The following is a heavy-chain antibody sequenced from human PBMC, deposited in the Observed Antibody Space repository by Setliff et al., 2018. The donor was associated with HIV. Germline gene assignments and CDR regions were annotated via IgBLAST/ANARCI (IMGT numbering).Heavy chain of an antibody. CDR3: ARSTWTRFGGALTQLWPQRGAFDI. V-gene: IGHV4-34*01. Sequence: PSEPLSLTCDVYGGSFRGYYWSWIRQSPGKGLEWIAEINDSGTTTSNPSLKSRVTISLDTPKTQFSLKLNSVTAADTAVYYCARSTWTRFGGALTQLWPQRGAFDIWGQGTKVTVSS. CDR2: INDSGTT. D-gene: IGHD5-18*01. J-gene: IGHJ3*02. CDR1: GGSFRGYY.